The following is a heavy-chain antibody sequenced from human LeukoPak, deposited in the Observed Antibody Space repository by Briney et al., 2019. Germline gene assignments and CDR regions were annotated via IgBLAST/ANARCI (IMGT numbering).Heavy chain of an antibody. CDR2: IRSKAYGGTT. D-gene: IGHD6-13*01. V-gene: IGHV3-49*03. CDR3: TRVSSWKGIDY. CDR1: GFTFGDYA. Sequence: GGSLRLSCTASGFTFGDYAMSWFRQAPGKGLEGVGFIRSKAYGGTTEYDASVKGRFTISRDDSKSIAYLQMNSLKTEDTAVYYCTRVSSWKGIDYWGQGTLVTVSS. J-gene: IGHJ4*02.